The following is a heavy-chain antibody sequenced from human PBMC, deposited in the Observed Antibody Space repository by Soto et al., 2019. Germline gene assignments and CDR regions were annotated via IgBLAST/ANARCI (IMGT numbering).Heavy chain of an antibody. J-gene: IGHJ4*02. CDR3: ARDKITGLFDY. D-gene: IGHD2-8*02. CDR1: GGPFSGYY. Sequence: QGQLQQGGAGLLKPSETLSLTCAVYGGPFSGYYWPWFRQPPGTGLEWIGEINHSGSTNYNPSLKSRVTISVDTSKNQFSLKLTSVTAEETAVYYCARDKITGLFDYWGQGTLVTVSS. CDR2: INHSGST. V-gene: IGHV4-34*01.